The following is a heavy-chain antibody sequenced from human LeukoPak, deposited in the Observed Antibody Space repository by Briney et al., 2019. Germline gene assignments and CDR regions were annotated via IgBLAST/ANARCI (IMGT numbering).Heavy chain of an antibody. CDR2: ISGSGGST. CDR3: ASWGLYSSGWYANY. D-gene: IGHD6-19*01. Sequence: GGSLRLSCAASGFTFSSFGMRWVRQAPGKGLEWVSAISGSGGSTYYADSVKGRFTISRDNSKNTLYLQMNSLRAEDTAVYYCASWGLYSSGWYANYWGQGTLVTVSS. V-gene: IGHV3-23*01. J-gene: IGHJ4*02. CDR1: GFTFSSFG.